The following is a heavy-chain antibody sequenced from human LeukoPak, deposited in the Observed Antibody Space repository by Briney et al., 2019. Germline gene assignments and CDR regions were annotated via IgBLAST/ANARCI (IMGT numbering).Heavy chain of an antibody. Sequence: GGSLRLSCAASGFTFSRYAMGWIRQAPGKGLEWGSAISDNSGRIYYADSVRGRFTISRDNSKSTLYLQMNSLGAEDTALYYCAKESDSSWQNWGQGTLVTVSS. CDR1: GFTFSRYA. CDR3: AKESDSSWQN. D-gene: IGHD6-13*01. CDR2: ISDNSGRI. J-gene: IGHJ4*02. V-gene: IGHV3-23*01.